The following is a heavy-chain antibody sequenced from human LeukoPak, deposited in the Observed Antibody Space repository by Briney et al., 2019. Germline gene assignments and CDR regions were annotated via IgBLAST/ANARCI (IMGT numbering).Heavy chain of an antibody. D-gene: IGHD6-13*01. CDR2: IYTSGST. CDR3: AREVSGYSSSWYDYYYYMDV. V-gene: IGHV4-61*02. Sequence: SETLSLTCTVSGGSISSGSYYWSWIRQPAGKGLEWIGRIYTSGSTNYNPSLKSRVTISVDTSKNQFSLKLSSVTAADTAVYYCAREVSGYSSSWYDYYYYMDVWGKGTTVTVSS. J-gene: IGHJ6*03. CDR1: GGSISSGSYY.